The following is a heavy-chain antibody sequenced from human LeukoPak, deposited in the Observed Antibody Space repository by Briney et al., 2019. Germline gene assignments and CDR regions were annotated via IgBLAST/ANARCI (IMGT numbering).Heavy chain of an antibody. D-gene: IGHD1-1*01. J-gene: IGHJ4*02. Sequence: SETLSLTCTVSGGSISSSSYYWGWIRQPPGKGLGWIGSIYYSGSTNNNPSLKRRVTISVDTSKNQFSLKLSSVTAADTAVYYCGSSSQLARFDYWGQGTLVTV. V-gene: IGHV4-39*01. CDR2: IYYSGST. CDR1: GGSISSSSYY. CDR3: GSSSQLARFDY.